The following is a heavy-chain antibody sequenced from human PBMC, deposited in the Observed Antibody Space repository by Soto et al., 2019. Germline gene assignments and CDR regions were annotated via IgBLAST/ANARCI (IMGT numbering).Heavy chain of an antibody. CDR3: ARSSYGSYYDY. CDR2: ISYDGSNK. Sequence: QVQLVESGGGVVQPGRSLRLSCAASGFTFSSYAMHWVRQAPGKGLEWVAVISYDGSNKYYADSVKGQFTISRDNSKNTLYLQMNSLRAEDTAVYYCARSSYGSYYDYWGQGTLVTVSS. D-gene: IGHD1-26*01. CDR1: GFTFSSYA. J-gene: IGHJ4*02. V-gene: IGHV3-30-3*01.